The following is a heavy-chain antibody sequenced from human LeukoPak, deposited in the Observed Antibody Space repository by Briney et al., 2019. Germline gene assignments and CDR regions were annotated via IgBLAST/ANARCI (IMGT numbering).Heavy chain of an antibody. D-gene: IGHD6-19*01. J-gene: IGHJ1*01. V-gene: IGHV1-3*01. Sequence: ASVKVSCKASGYTFTSYAMHWVRQAPGQRLEWMGWINGGNGNTKYSQKFQGRVTITRDTSASTAYMELSSLRSEDTAVYYCARYSSASEEYFQHWGQGTLVTVSS. CDR3: ARYSSASEEYFQH. CDR1: GYTFTSYA. CDR2: INGGNGNT.